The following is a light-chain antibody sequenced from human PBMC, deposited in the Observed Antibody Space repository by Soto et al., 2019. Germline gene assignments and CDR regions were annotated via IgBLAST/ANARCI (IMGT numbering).Light chain of an antibody. V-gene: IGLV1-40*01. J-gene: IGLJ1*01. CDR1: SSNIGAGYD. CDR3: QSSDSSLSGYV. Sequence: QSVLTQPPSVSGAPGQRVTISCTGSSSNIGAGYDVHWYQQLPGTAPKLLIYGNSNRPSGVPDRFSGSKSGTSASLAITGLQADDEADYYCQSSDSSLSGYVFGTGTKVPVL. CDR2: GNS.